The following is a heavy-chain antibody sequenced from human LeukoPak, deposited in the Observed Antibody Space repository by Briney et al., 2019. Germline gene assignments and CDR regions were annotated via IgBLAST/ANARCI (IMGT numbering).Heavy chain of an antibody. CDR1: GFTFSSYA. Sequence: PGGSLRLSCAASGFTFSSYAMSWVRQAPGKGLEWVSAISGSGGSTYYADSVKGRFTISRDNSKNTLYLQMNSLRAEDTAVYYCANRNRYSSSPSHYWGQGTLVTVSS. D-gene: IGHD6-13*01. V-gene: IGHV3-23*01. CDR3: ANRNRYSSSPSHY. CDR2: ISGSGGST. J-gene: IGHJ4*02.